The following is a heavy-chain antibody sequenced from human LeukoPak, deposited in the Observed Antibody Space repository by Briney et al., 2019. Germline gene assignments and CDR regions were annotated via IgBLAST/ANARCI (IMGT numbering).Heavy chain of an antibody. Sequence: SETLSLTCTFSGGSISSGDYYWSWIRQPPGKGLEWIGYIYYSGSTYYNPSLKSRVTISVDTSKNQFSLKLSSVTAADTAVYYCARDKYGSGSDYYYYYGMDVWGQGTTVTVSS. CDR1: GGSISSGDYY. J-gene: IGHJ6*02. CDR2: IYYSGST. V-gene: IGHV4-30-4*01. D-gene: IGHD3-10*01. CDR3: ARDKYGSGSDYYYYYGMDV.